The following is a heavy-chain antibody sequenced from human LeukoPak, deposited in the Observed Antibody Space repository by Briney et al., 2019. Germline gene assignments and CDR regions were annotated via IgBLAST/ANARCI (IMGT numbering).Heavy chain of an antibody. CDR2: INPSGST. V-gene: IGHV4-34*01. CDR3: ARDDYRYDFWSGYYKGNYFDY. D-gene: IGHD3-3*01. Sequence: SETLSLTCAVYGGSFSNYYWSWIRQPPGKGLEWIGEINPSGSTNYNPSLKSRVTISVDTSKNQFSLKLSSVTAADTAVYYCARDDYRYDFWSGYYKGNYFDYWGQGTLVTVSS. CDR1: GGSFSNYY. J-gene: IGHJ4*02.